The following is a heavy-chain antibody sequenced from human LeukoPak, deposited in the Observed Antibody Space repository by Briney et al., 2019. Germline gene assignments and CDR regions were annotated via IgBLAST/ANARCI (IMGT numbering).Heavy chain of an antibody. D-gene: IGHD5-18*01. J-gene: IGHJ4*02. CDR3: ARPVYSYGYNYLDY. CDR1: GFTFSSYS. V-gene: IGHV3-48*01. CDR2: ISSSSSTI. Sequence: GGSLRLSCAASGFTFSSYSMNWVRQAPGKGLEWVSYISSSSSTIYYADSVKGRFTISRDNAKNSLYLQMNSLRAEDTAVYCCARPVYSYGYNYLDYWGQGTLVTVSS.